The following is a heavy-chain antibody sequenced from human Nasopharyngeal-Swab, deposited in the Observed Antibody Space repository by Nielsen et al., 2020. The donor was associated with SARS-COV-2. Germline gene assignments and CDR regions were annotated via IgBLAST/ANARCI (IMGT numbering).Heavy chain of an antibody. J-gene: IGHJ5*02. CDR3: ARLPSPFSSGS. CDR1: GYSFTTYW. Sequence: GESLKISCKGSGYSFTTYWITWVRQLPGKGLEWMGMIAPRDSYITYSPSFQGHVTISADKSISTAYLQWSSLKASDTAMYYCARLPSPFSSGSWGQGTLVTVSS. D-gene: IGHD3-3*01. V-gene: IGHV5-10-1*01. CDR2: IAPRDSYI.